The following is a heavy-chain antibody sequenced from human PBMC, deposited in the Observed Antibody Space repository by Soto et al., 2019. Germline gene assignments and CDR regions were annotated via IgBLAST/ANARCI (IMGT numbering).Heavy chain of an antibody. CDR1: GFTFSAFE. V-gene: IGHV3-48*03. Sequence: EVQLVESGGGLVQPGGSLRLSCAASGFTFSAFEMNWVRQAPGKGLEWLSYIYNSGSTMTYADSVKGRFAISRDNAKNSLYLEMNSLRAEDTAVYYCARESGGTGLDVWGQGTTVTVSS. J-gene: IGHJ6*02. CDR2: IYNSGSTM. CDR3: ARESGGTGLDV. D-gene: IGHD1-1*01.